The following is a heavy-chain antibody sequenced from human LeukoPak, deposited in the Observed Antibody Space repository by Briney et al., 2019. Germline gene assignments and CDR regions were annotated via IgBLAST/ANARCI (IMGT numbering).Heavy chain of an antibody. CDR2: ISCGGSAT. D-gene: IGHD6-19*01. CDR1: GFTFSDYY. V-gene: IGHV3-11*01. Sequence: GGSLRLSCAASGFTFSDYYMSWIRQAPGKGLQWISFISCGGSATNYADSVKGRFTISRDNAKNSLYLQTNSLRAEDTAVYYCARVRSNGWYFDYWGQGTLVTVSS. J-gene: IGHJ4*02. CDR3: ARVRSNGWYFDY.